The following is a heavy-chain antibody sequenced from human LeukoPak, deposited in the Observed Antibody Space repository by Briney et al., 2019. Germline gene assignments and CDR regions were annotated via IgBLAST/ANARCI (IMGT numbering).Heavy chain of an antibody. CDR3: ARESSSSGGFDY. V-gene: IGHV1-69*04. J-gene: IGHJ4*02. CDR1: GGTFSNYT. D-gene: IGHD6-6*01. Sequence: SVKVSCKASGGTFSNYTISWVRQAPGQGLEWMGRIIPILGVANYAQKFQGRVTITADKSTSTAYMELSSLRSEDTAVYYCARESSSSGGFDYWGQGTLVTVSS. CDR2: IIPILGVA.